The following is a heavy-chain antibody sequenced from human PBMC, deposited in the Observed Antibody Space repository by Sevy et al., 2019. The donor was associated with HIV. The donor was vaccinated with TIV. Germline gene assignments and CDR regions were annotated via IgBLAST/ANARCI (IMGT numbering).Heavy chain of an antibody. D-gene: IGHD5-18*01. CDR2: ISSSSSTI. CDR1: GFTFSSYS. J-gene: IGHJ6*02. Sequence: GGSLRLSCAASGFTFSSYSMNWVRQAPGKGLEWVSYISSSSSTIYYADSVKGRFTISRDNAKNSLYLQMNSLRDEDTAVYYCARDPRKTASYYYYGMDVWGHGTTVTVSS. V-gene: IGHV3-48*02. CDR3: ARDPRKTASYYYYGMDV.